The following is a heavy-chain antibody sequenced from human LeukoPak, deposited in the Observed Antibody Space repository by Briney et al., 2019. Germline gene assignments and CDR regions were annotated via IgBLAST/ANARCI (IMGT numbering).Heavy chain of an antibody. J-gene: IGHJ4*02. D-gene: IGHD3-3*01. CDR3: ARDSDFWSGYYYFDY. V-gene: IGHV4-30-4*08. Sequence: SETLSLTCTVSGGSISSYYRSWIRQPPGKGLEWIGYIYYSGSTYYNPSLKSRATISVDTSKNQFSLKLSSVTAADTAVYYCARDSDFWSGYYYFDYWGQGTLVTVSS. CDR2: IYYSGST. CDR1: GGSISSYY.